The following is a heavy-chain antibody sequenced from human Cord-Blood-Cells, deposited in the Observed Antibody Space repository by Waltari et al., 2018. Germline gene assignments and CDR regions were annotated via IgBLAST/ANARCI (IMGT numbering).Heavy chain of an antibody. CDR3: ARATGDDDAFDI. Sequence: EVQLVESGGGLIQPGGSLRLSFAASGFTVSCNYMIWVRQAPGKGLGWVSVIYSGGSTYYADSVKGRFTISRDNSKNTLYLQMNSLRAEDTAVYYCARATGDDDAFDIWGQGTMVTVSS. CDR1: GFTVSCNY. V-gene: IGHV3-53*01. J-gene: IGHJ3*02. CDR2: IYSGGST. D-gene: IGHD7-27*01.